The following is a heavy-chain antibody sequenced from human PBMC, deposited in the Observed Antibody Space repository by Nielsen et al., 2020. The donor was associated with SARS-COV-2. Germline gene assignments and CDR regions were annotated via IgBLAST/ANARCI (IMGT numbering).Heavy chain of an antibody. CDR2: IYPGDSDT. J-gene: IGHJ6*02. CDR3: ARHSGVGSSWDGMDV. D-gene: IGHD6-13*01. V-gene: IGHV5-51*01. CDR1: GYSFPSYW. Sequence: GESLKISCKGSGYSFPSYWIGWVRQMPGKGLEWMGIIYPGDSDTRYSPSFQGQVTISADKSISTAYLQWSSLKASDTAMYYCARHSGVGSSWDGMDVWGQGTTVTVSS.